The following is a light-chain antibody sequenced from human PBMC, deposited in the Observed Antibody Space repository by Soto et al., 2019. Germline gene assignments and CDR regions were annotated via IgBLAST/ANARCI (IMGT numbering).Light chain of an antibody. CDR1: SSDVGGYKY. CDR3: RSYTSSSSYV. V-gene: IGLV2-14*01. CDR2: DVP. Sequence: QSVLTQPASVSGSPGQSITISCTGTSSDVGGYKYVSWYQQHPDKAPKLIIYDVPNRPSGISNRFSGSKSGNTASLTISGLQAEEEADDYCRSYTSSSSYVFGTGTKVTVL. J-gene: IGLJ1*01.